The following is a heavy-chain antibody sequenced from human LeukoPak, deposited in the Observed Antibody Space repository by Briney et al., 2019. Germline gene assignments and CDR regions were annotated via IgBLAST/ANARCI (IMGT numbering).Heavy chain of an antibody. CDR1: GFTFSSYG. CDR2: ISYDGSKK. J-gene: IGHJ5*02. V-gene: IGHV3-30*18. Sequence: TGGSLRLSCAASGFTFSSYGMHWVRQAPGKGLEWVAVISYDGSKKYYVDSVKGRFTISRDNSKKTLYLQMNSLGAEDTGVYYCAKAGSVAWQQLENGFDPWGQGTLVTVSS. D-gene: IGHD6-13*01. CDR3: AKAGSVAWQQLENGFDP.